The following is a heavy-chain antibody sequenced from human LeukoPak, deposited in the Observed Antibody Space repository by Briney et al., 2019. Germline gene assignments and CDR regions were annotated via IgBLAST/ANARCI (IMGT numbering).Heavy chain of an antibody. CDR2: INPNSGGT. Sequence: GASVKVSCKASGYTFTGYYMHWVRQAPGQGLEWMGWINPNSGGTNYAQKFQGRVTITRDTSISTAYMDLSRLRSDDTAVYYCASGDYYAGSGPFYFDYWGQGTLVTVSS. CDR3: ASGDYYAGSGPFYFDY. CDR1: GYTFTGYY. J-gene: IGHJ4*02. D-gene: IGHD3-22*01. V-gene: IGHV1-2*02.